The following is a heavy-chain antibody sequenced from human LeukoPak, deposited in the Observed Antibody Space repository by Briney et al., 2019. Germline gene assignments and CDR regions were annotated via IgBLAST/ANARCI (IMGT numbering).Heavy chain of an antibody. V-gene: IGHV3-9*01. J-gene: IGHJ4*02. D-gene: IGHD6-13*01. CDR2: ISWNSGSI. CDR3: AKDLSSSSWSFDY. CDR1: GFTFVDYA. Sequence: GGSLRLSCAASGFTFVDYAMHWVRQAPGKGLEWVSGISWNSGSIGYADSVKGRFTISRDNAKNSLYLQMNSLRAEDTALYYCAKDLSSSSWSFDYWGQGTLVTVSS.